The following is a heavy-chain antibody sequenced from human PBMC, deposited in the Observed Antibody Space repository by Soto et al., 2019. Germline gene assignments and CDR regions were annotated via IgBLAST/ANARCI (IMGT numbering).Heavy chain of an antibody. CDR2: ISPSTSHI. Sequence: EVHLVESGGGLVKPGGSLRLSCSISGCTFSSSTTNWVRQAPGKGLEWVASISPSTSHIYYADSVKGRFTISRDNAKNSLFLQMNSLRAEDTAVYYCSGCSGGACHQNYGMDVWCQGTTVTVSS. CDR3: SGCSGGACHQNYGMDV. CDR1: GCTFSSST. J-gene: IGHJ6*02. D-gene: IGHD2-15*01. V-gene: IGHV3-21*01.